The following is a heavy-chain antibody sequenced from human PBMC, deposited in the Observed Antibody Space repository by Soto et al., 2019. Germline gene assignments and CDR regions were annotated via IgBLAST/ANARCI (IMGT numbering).Heavy chain of an antibody. D-gene: IGHD3-3*01. Sequence: SETLSLTCTVSGGYISSGTSYWSWIRQRPGKGLEWIGYIFYSGSFYYTPSLRGRVMILADTSKNQFTLRLSSVTAADTAVYYCARAPENPSILGVALPYFFDYWGQGALVTVSS. J-gene: IGHJ4*02. CDR2: IFYSGSF. V-gene: IGHV4-31*03. CDR1: GGYISSGTSY. CDR3: ARAPENPSILGVALPYFFDY.